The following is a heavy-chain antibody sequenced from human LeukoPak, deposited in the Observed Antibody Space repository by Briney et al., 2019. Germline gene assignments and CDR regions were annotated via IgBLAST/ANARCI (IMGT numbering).Heavy chain of an antibody. Sequence: ASVKVSCKASGYTFTGYYMHWVRQAPGQGLEWMGWINPNSGGTNYAQKFQGRVTMTRDTSISTAYMELSRPRSDDTAVYYCARVEVGDYVWGSYRLWGQGTLVTVSS. CDR2: INPNSGGT. CDR3: ARVEVGDYVWGSYRL. J-gene: IGHJ4*02. V-gene: IGHV1-2*02. D-gene: IGHD3-16*02. CDR1: GYTFTGYY.